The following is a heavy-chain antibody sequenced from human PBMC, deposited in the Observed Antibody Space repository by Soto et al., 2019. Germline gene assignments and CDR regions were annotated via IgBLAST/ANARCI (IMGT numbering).Heavy chain of an antibody. J-gene: IGHJ4*02. V-gene: IGHV4-39*01. D-gene: IGHD3-9*01. Sequence: SETLSLTCTVSGGAISSSSYYWGWIRQAPGKGLEWIGNMYFSGNSYYNPSLKSRLTISVDTSNNQFSLKLTSVTAADTAVYYCARLRSGYSKNYYDYWGQGLLVTVSS. CDR3: ARLRSGYSKNYYDY. CDR1: GGAISSSSYY. CDR2: MYFSGNS.